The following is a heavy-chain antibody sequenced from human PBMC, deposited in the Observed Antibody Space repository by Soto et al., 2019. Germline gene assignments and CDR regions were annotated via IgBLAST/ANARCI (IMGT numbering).Heavy chain of an antibody. J-gene: IGHJ6*02. CDR3: ARGVVVITTTGYLDDGMDV. CDR1: GYTFTSYA. D-gene: IGHD3-22*01. V-gene: IGHV1-3*01. Sequence: QVQLVQSGAEVKKPGASVKVSCKASGYTFTSYAMHWVRQAPGQRLEWMGWINAGNGNTKYSQKFQGRVTITRDTXXSXAXXELSSLRSEDTAVYYCARGVVVITTTGYLDDGMDVWGQGTTVTVSS. CDR2: INAGNGNT.